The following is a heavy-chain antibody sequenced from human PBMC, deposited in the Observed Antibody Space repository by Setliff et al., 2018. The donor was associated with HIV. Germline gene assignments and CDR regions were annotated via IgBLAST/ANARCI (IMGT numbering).Heavy chain of an antibody. V-gene: IGHV4-34*01. J-gene: IGHJ5*02. D-gene: IGHD2-15*01. Sequence: PSETLSLTCAVYGGSFSGYYWSWIRQPPGKGLEWIGEINHSGSTNYNPSLKSRVTISVDTSKNQFSLKMGSVTASDTAVYYCARGPSASTFDPWGQGTLVTVSS. CDR2: INHSGST. CDR3: ARGPSASTFDP. CDR1: GGSFSGYY.